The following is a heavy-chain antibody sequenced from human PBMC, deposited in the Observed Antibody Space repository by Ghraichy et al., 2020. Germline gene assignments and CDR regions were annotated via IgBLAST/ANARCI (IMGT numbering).Heavy chain of an antibody. Sequence: GGSLRLSCAASGFTLSGYCTTWVRQAPGKGLEWMSFMSDSANTVHYLDSVKGRFAISRDSAENSLFLQMNSLRAGDTAVYYCARFVPRAAGTSGTFDVWGQGTLVTVSS. V-gene: IGHV3-11*01. CDR2: MSDSANTV. CDR3: ARFVPRAAGTSGTFDV. D-gene: IGHD6-13*01. J-gene: IGHJ3*01. CDR1: GFTLSGYC.